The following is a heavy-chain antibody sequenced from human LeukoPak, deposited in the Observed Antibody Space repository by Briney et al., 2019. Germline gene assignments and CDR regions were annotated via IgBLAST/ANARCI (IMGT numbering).Heavy chain of an antibody. CDR3: ARESGARSGWYSY. D-gene: IGHD6-19*01. CDR2: IYYSGST. J-gene: IGHJ4*02. CDR1: GGSISSSSYY. V-gene: IGHV4-39*07. Sequence: SETLSLTCTVSGGSISSSSYYWGWIRQPPGKGLEWIGSIYYSGSTYYNPSLKSRVTISVDTSKNQFSLKLSSVTAADTAVYYCARESGARSGWYSYWGQGTLVTVSS.